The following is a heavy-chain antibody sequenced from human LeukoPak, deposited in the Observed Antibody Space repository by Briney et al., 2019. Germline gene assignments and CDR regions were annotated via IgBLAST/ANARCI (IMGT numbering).Heavy chain of an antibody. CDR1: GGSISSGSYY. D-gene: IGHD2-2*02. CDR3: AREKGPFIPYNWFDP. V-gene: IGHV4-61*02. Sequence: PSETLSLTCTVSGGSISSGSYYWSWIRQPAGKGLEWIGRIYTSGSTNYNPSLKSRVTISVDTSKNQFSLKLSSVTAADTAVYYCAREKGPFIPYNWFDPWGQGTLVTVSS. J-gene: IGHJ5*02. CDR2: IYTSGST.